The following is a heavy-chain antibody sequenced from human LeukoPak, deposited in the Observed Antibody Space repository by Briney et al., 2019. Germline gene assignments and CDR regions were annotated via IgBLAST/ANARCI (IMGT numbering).Heavy chain of an antibody. J-gene: IGHJ4*02. CDR3: AKEGGRGLYYVDY. CDR1: GFTFSYYG. D-gene: IGHD2-15*01. CDR2: IRYDGSSK. V-gene: IGHV3-30*02. Sequence: GGSLRLSCAASGFTFSYYGMHWVRQAPGKGLEWVAFIRYDGSSKSSADSAKGRFTISRDNSEKTVFLQMNSLRGDDTAVYYCAKEGGRGLYYVDYWGQGTLVTVSS.